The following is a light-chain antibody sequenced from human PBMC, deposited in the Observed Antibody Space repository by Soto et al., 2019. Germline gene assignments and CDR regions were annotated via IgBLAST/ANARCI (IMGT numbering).Light chain of an antibody. V-gene: IGLV2-14*03. CDR3: SSYTSTMTNV. CDR2: DVV. Sequence: SAASQPASVSASPVQSITISCTGTSSDVGGFNSVSWYQLRPGTAPKLILYDVVDRPSGVSYRFSGSKSGNTASLTISGLQAADEADYFCSSYTSTMTNVFGSGTKVTGL. CDR1: SSDVGGFNS. J-gene: IGLJ1*01.